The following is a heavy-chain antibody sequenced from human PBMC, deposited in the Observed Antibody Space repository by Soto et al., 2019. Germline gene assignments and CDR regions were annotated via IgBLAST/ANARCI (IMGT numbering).Heavy chain of an antibody. V-gene: IGHV3-33*01. CDR1: GFTFSSYG. Sequence: PGGSLRLSCAASGFTFSSYGMHWVRQAPGKGLEWVAVIWYDGSNKYFADSVKGRFTISRDNAKNSLFLQMNSLRDEDTAVYYCARKGVAFDYWGQGALVTVSS. CDR2: IWYDGSNK. CDR3: ARKGVAFDY. D-gene: IGHD3-3*01. J-gene: IGHJ4*02.